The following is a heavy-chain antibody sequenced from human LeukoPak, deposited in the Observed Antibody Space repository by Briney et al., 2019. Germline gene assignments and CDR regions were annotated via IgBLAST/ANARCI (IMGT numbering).Heavy chain of an antibody. Sequence: ASVKVSCKASGYTFTRYDINWVRQATGQGLEWMGWMNPNSGNTGYAQKFQGRVTMTRNTSISTAYMELSSLRSEDTAVYYCARGSAYYYDSSGYYYYYGMDVWGQGTTVTVSS. V-gene: IGHV1-8*01. J-gene: IGHJ6*02. D-gene: IGHD3-22*01. CDR2: MNPNSGNT. CDR1: GYTFTRYD. CDR3: ARGSAYYYDSSGYYYYYGMDV.